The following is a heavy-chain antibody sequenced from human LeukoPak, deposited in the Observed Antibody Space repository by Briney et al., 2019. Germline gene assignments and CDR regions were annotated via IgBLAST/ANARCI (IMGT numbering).Heavy chain of an antibody. CDR3: AGAPRVTSGERDFFYYLDV. CDR2: IYYSGST. Sequence: PSQTLSLTCTVSGGSFSSGGYYWSWIRQQPGKGLEWIGYIYYSGSTSYNPSLKSRLSISVDTSKNQFSLKLSSVTAADTAVYYCAGAPRVTSGERDFFYYLDVWGKGTAVTVSS. D-gene: IGHD4-17*01. J-gene: IGHJ6*03. V-gene: IGHV4-31*03. CDR1: GGSFSSGGYY.